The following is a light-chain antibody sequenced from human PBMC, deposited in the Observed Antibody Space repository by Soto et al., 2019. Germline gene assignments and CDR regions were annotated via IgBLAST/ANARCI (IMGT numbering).Light chain of an antibody. J-gene: IGKJ5*01. CDR2: DAS. CDR3: QQRINWPPT. CDR1: QSVSTH. V-gene: IGKV3-11*01. Sequence: EVVLTQSPATLSLSPGERATLSCRASQSVSTHLAWFQHKPGQAPRLLIYDASTRATGIPARFSGSGSETDFTLAISSLEPEDFAVYYCQQRINWPPTFGQGTRLEIK.